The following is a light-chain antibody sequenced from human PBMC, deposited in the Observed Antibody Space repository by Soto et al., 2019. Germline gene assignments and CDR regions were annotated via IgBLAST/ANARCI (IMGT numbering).Light chain of an antibody. CDR3: AAWDASLNGVV. CDR1: SSNIGSKT. Sequence: QSVLTQPPSASGTPGQRVTISCSGSSSNIGSKTVNWYQQLPGTAPKLLIYSNHQRPSGVPDRFSGSKSGTSASLAISGLQSEDEADYNCAAWDASLNGVVFGGGTKLTVL. J-gene: IGLJ2*01. V-gene: IGLV1-44*01. CDR2: SNH.